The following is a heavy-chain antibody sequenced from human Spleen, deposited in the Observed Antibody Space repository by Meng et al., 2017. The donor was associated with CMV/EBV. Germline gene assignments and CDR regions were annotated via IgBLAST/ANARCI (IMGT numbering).Heavy chain of an antibody. CDR1: GFSLSTSGVG. D-gene: IGHD3-16*01. V-gene: IGHV2-5*01. Sequence: SGPTLVKPTQTLTLTCTFSGFSLSTSGVGVGWIRQPPGKALEWLALIYWNDDKRYSPSLKSRLTITKDTSKNQVVLTMTNMDPVDTATYYCARIGPFNDAFDIWGQGTVVTVSS. CDR2: IYWNDDK. CDR3: ARIGPFNDAFDI. J-gene: IGHJ3*02.